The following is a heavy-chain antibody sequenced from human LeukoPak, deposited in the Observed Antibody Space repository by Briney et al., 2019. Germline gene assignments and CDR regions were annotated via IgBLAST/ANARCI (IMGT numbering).Heavy chain of an antibody. Sequence: GGSLRLSCAASAFTFSTYSMNWVRQAPGKGLEWVSAISGSGGNTYYADSVKGRFTLSRDNSKNTLYLQMSSLRAEDTAVYYCAKEAIMTNLYYYYMDVWGKGTTVTVSS. CDR3: AKEAIMTNLYYYYMDV. V-gene: IGHV3-23*01. CDR2: ISGSGGNT. D-gene: IGHD2-8*01. J-gene: IGHJ6*03. CDR1: AFTFSTYS.